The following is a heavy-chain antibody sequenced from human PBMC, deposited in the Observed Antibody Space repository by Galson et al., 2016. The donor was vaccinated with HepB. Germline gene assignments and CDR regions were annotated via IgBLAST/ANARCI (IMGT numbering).Heavy chain of an antibody. CDR2: IHPSDSDI. V-gene: IGHV5-51*01. Sequence: QSGAEVKKPGESLKISCKASGYTFTSQWIGWVRQMPGKGLEWMGLIHPSDSDISYSPSFQGRVTISVDKSVATAYLQWTSLEASDTAIYYCARLYDSSGFFFGHWGQGTLFTGSS. J-gene: IGHJ4*01. D-gene: IGHD3-22*01. CDR1: GYTFTSQW. CDR3: ARLYDSSGFFFGH.